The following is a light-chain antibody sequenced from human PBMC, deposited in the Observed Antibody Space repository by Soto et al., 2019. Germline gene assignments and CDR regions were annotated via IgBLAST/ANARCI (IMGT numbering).Light chain of an antibody. CDR2: DAS. CDR3: QQRSNWPPVIT. J-gene: IGKJ5*01. CDR1: QSFSSY. V-gene: IGKV3-11*01. Sequence: EIVLTQSPATLSLSPGERATLSCRASQSFSSYFAWYQQKPGQAPRLLIYDASKRATGIPARFSGRGSGTDFTITISSLEPEYFAVYYCQQRSNWPPVITFGQGTRLEIK.